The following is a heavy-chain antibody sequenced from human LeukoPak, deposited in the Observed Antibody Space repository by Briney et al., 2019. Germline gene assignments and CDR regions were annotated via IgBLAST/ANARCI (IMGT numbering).Heavy chain of an antibody. CDR3: ARAVRSRYFDWFPEAFDI. D-gene: IGHD3-9*01. CDR1: GFTFSSYS. V-gene: IGHV3-21*01. Sequence: GGSLRLSCAASGFTFSSYSMNWVRQAPGKGLEWVSSISSSSSYIYYADSVKGRFTISRDNAKNSLYLQMNSLRAEDTAVYYCARAVRSRYFDWFPEAFDIWGQGTMVTVSS. CDR2: ISSSSSYI. J-gene: IGHJ3*02.